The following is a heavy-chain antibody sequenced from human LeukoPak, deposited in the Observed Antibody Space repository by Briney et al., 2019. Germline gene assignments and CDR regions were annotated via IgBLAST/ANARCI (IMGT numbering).Heavy chain of an antibody. CDR2: IYYSGNT. Sequence: SETLSLTCTVSGVSISSSNSYWGWIRQPPGKGLEWIGSIYYSGNTYYNASLKSQVSISIDTSKNQFSLRLTSVTAADTAVYYCARMGLGGHGEFDYWGQGTLVTVSS. CDR1: GVSISSSNSY. V-gene: IGHV4-39*01. D-gene: IGHD3-10*01. J-gene: IGHJ4*02. CDR3: ARMGLGGHGEFDY.